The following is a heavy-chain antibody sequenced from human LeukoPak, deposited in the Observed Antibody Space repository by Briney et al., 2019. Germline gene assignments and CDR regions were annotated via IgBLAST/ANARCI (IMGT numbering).Heavy chain of an antibody. CDR1: GGSFSGYY. Sequence: SETLSLTCAVYGGSFSGYYWSWIRQPPGKGLEWIGSIYYSGSTYYNPSLKSRVTISVDTSKNQFSLKLSSVTAADTAVYYCARTTVTVSHFDYWGQGTLVTVSS. CDR2: IYYSGST. D-gene: IGHD4-11*01. CDR3: ARTTVTVSHFDY. J-gene: IGHJ4*02. V-gene: IGHV4-34*01.